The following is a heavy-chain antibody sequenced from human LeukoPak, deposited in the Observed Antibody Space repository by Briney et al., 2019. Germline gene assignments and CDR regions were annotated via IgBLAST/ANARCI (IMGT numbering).Heavy chain of an antibody. V-gene: IGHV4-59*12. CDR2: IYYSGST. CDR1: GGSIRSYY. D-gene: IGHD3-10*01. Sequence: PSETLSLTCTVSGGSIRSYYWSWIRQPPGKGLEWIGYIYYSGSTNYNPSLKSRVTISVDTSKNQFSLKLSSVTAADTAVYYCARDGPHYYGSGSYDWGQGTLVTVSS. J-gene: IGHJ4*02. CDR3: ARDGPHYYGSGSYD.